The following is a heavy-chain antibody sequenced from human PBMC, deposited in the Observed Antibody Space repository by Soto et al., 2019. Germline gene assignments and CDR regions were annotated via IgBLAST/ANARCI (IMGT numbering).Heavy chain of an antibody. CDR3: AKDRTDTAMVSRIDY. V-gene: IGHV3-23*01. D-gene: IGHD5-18*01. CDR2: ISGSGGRT. J-gene: IGHJ4*02. CDR1: GIDLENYG. Sequence: GGSLRLSCVASGIDLENYGIHWVRQAPGKGLEWVSGISGSGGRTYYADSVKGRFTISRDNSKNTLYVQMSSLRAEDTAVYYCAKDRTDTAMVSRIDYWGQGTLVTVSS.